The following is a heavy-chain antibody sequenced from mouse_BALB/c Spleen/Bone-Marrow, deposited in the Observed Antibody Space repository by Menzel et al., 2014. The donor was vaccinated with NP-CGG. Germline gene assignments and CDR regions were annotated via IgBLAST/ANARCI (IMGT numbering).Heavy chain of an antibody. J-gene: IGHJ2*01. Sequence: VQLQQSGAELVKPGASVKLSCTASGFNIKDTYMHWVKLRPEQGLEWIGRIDPANGNTKYDPKFQGKATITADTSSNTAYLQLSSLTSEGTAVYYCARYYYGSSYFDYWGQGTTLTVSS. CDR3: ARYYYGSSYFDY. CDR1: GFNIKDTY. CDR2: IDPANGNT. D-gene: IGHD1-1*01. V-gene: IGHV14-3*02.